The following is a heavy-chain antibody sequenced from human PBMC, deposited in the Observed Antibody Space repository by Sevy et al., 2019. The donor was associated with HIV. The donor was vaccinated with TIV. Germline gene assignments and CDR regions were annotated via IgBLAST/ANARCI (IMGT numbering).Heavy chain of an antibody. CDR1: GFTFDDSA. V-gene: IGHV3-9*01. Sequence: GGSLRLSCAASGFTFDDSAMHWVRQPPGKGLEWVSGISWNSGKIGYADSVKGRFTISRDNAKNSLYLQMNSLRTEDTAFYYCVKDFSFDILTGYSDWGQGTLVNVSS. D-gene: IGHD3-9*01. J-gene: IGHJ4*02. CDR3: VKDFSFDILTGYSD. CDR2: ISWNSGKI.